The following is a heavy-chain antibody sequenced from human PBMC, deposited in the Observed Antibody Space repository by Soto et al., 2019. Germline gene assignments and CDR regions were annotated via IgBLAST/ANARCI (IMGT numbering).Heavy chain of an antibody. Sequence: SETLSLTCAVYGGSFSGYYWSWIRQPPGKGLEWIGEINHSGSTNYNPSLKSRVTISVDTSKNQFSLKLSSVTAADTAVYYCARGRSGRSYYYYYYMDVWGKGTTVTVSS. CDR1: GGSFSGYY. CDR3: ARGRSGRSYYYYYYMDV. D-gene: IGHD3-10*01. J-gene: IGHJ6*03. CDR2: INHSGST. V-gene: IGHV4-34*01.